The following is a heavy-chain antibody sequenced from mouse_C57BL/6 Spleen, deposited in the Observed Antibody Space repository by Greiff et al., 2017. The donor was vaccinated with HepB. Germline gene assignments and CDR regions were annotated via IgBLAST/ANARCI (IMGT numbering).Heavy chain of an antibody. CDR1: GYTFTSYW. Sequence: QVQLQQPGAELVMPGASVKLSCKASGYTFTSYWMHWVKQRPGQGLEWIGEIDPSDSYTNYNQKFKGKSTLTVEKSSSTAYMQLSSLTSEDSAVYYCARGGRNGYYYAMDYWGQGTSVTVSS. D-gene: IGHD1-1*01. CDR2: IDPSDSYT. CDR3: ARGGRNGYYYAMDY. J-gene: IGHJ4*01. V-gene: IGHV1-69*01.